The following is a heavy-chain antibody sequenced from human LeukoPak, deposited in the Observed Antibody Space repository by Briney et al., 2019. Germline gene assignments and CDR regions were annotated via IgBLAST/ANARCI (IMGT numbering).Heavy chain of an antibody. J-gene: IGHJ6*02. CDR3: SKGGGYVRMDV. D-gene: IGHD5-12*01. CDR1: GFTFDDYA. V-gene: IGHV3-9*01. Sequence: GGSLRLSCAASGFTFDDYAMHWVRQAPGKGLEWVSGISWNSGTIGYADSVKGRFTISRDNAKNSLFLQMNSLRADDTAVYYCSKGGGYVRMDVWGQGTTVTVSS. CDR2: ISWNSGTI.